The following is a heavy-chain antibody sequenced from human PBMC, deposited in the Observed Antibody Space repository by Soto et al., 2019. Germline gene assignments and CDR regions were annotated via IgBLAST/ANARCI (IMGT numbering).Heavy chain of an antibody. Sequence: GESLKISCKASGFIFTSYWLSWVRQMARKGLEWMGLLNPKAAFANYSPSFRGHVTISPDTSPTTAYLKWSRLKASDTAIYYCARHKSGGWSYPFDFWGQGTLVTVSS. CDR2: LNPKAAFA. CDR1: GFIFTSYW. J-gene: IGHJ4*01. V-gene: IGHV5-10-1*01. D-gene: IGHD3-10*01. CDR3: ARHKSGGWSYPFDF.